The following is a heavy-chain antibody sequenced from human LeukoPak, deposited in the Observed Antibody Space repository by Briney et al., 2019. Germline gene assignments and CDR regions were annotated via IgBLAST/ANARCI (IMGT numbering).Heavy chain of an antibody. V-gene: IGHV3-23*01. J-gene: IGHJ4*02. CDR2: IFPSGGEI. CDR1: GFTFGDYG. Sequence: PGGSLRLSCAASGFTFGDYGMIWVRQPPGKGLEWVSSIFPSGGEIHYADSVRGRFTISRDNSKSTLSLQMNSLRAEDTAIYYCATYRQVLLPFESWGQGTLVTVSS. CDR3: ATYRQVLLPFES. D-gene: IGHD2-8*02.